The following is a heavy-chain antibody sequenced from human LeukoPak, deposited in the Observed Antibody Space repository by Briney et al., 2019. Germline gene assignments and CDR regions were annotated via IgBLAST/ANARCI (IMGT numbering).Heavy chain of an antibody. CDR2: INTDGSGI. V-gene: IGHV3-74*03. J-gene: IGHJ4*02. D-gene: IGHD5-12*01. Sequence: PGGSLRLSCAASGFTFSTYWMHWVRQAPGRGLVWVSRINTDGSGITYADSVKGRFTISRDNAKNTLYLQMNSLRVEDTAVFYCAREGRVTGYDFDSWGQGTLVTVSS. CDR1: GFTFSTYW. CDR3: AREGRVTGYDFDS.